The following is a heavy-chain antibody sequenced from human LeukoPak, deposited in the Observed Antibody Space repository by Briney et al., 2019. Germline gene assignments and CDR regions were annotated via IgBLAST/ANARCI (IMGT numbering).Heavy chain of an antibody. CDR1: GGSISSYY. Sequence: SETLSLTCTVSGGSISSYYWSWIRQPPGKGLEWIGRIYTSGSTNYNPSLKSRVTMSVDTSKNQFSLKLSSVTAADTAVYYCARGRRPVGSSHRRNWFDPWGQGTLVTVSS. CDR2: IYTSGST. D-gene: IGHD6-6*01. CDR3: ARGRRPVGSSHRRNWFDP. J-gene: IGHJ5*02. V-gene: IGHV4-4*07.